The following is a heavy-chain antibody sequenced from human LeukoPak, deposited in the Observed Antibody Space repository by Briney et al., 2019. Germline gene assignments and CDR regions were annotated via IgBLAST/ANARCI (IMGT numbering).Heavy chain of an antibody. CDR2: VDHSGRT. V-gene: IGHV4-4*02. CDR1: GGSISGDNW. Sequence: PSETLSLTCAVSGGSISGDNWWSWVRQAPGKGLEWIGEVDHSGRTNYNPSLKSRVTISEDKSKNQFSLIMSSVTAADTAVYYCAKGDRGGWLDFDSWGRGTLATVSS. CDR3: AKGDRGGWLDFDS. D-gene: IGHD3-22*01. J-gene: IGHJ4*02.